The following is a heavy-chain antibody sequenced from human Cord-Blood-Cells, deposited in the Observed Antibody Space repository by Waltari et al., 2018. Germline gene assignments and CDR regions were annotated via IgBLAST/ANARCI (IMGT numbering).Heavy chain of an antibody. Sequence: GFTFSSYAMHWVRQAPGKGLEWVAVISYDGSNKYYADSVKGRFTISRDNSKNTLYLQMNSLRAEDTAVYYCARDILTGYYYFDYWGQGTLVTVSS. J-gene: IGHJ4*02. CDR1: GFTFSSYA. D-gene: IGHD3-9*01. CDR2: ISYDGSNK. CDR3: ARDILTGYYYFDY. V-gene: IGHV3-30-3*01.